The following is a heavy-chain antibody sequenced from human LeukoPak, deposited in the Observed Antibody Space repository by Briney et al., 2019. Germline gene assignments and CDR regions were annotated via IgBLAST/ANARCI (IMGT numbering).Heavy chain of an antibody. J-gene: IGHJ4*02. CDR2: IYYSGST. Sequence: WVRQPPGKGLEWIGSIYYSGSTYYNPSLKSRVTISVDTSKNQFSLKLSSVTAADTAVYYCARETGDRLLDYWGQGTLVTVSS. CDR3: ARETGDRLLDY. D-gene: IGHD7-27*01. V-gene: IGHV4-39*07.